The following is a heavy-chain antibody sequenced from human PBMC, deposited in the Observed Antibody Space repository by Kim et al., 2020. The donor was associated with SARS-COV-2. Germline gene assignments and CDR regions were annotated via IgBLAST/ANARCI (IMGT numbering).Heavy chain of an antibody. CDR2: IRGSGGST. CDR3: AKDEGITMIVVVTYFQH. Sequence: GGSLRLSCEASGFTFIRYAMSWVRQTPGKGLELVSAIRGSGGSTYYADSVKGRFTISRDNSKNTLYLQMNSLRAEDTAVYYCAKDEGITMIVVVTYFQHWVQGTLVTVYS. J-gene: IGHJ1*01. D-gene: IGHD3-22*01. CDR1: GFTFIRYA. V-gene: IGHV3-23*01.